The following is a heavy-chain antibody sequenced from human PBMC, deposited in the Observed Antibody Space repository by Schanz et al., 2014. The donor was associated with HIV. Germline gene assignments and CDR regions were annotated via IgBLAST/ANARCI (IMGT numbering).Heavy chain of an antibody. D-gene: IGHD2-15*01. CDR1: GYTFTNYG. Sequence: QIQLVQSGAEVKKPGASVKVSCKASGYTFTNYGITWVRQAPGQGLEWMAWISANNGNTYYAQKVQGRVSMATDTSTNTAYMELRSLRSDDTAVYYCARAYCSGGSCHDYWGQGTLVTVSS. V-gene: IGHV1-18*01. J-gene: IGHJ4*02. CDR3: ARAYCSGGSCHDY. CDR2: ISANNGNT.